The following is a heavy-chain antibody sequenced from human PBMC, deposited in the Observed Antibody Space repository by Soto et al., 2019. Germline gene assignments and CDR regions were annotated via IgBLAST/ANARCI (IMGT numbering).Heavy chain of an antibody. CDR2: ISGSGGST. D-gene: IGHD1-7*01. Sequence: GGSLRLSCAASGFTFSSYAMSWVRQAPGKGLEWVSAISGSGGSTYYADSVKGRFTISRDNSKNTLYLQMNSLRAEDTAVYYCAKDGVGELLHYYYGMDVWGQGTTVTVSS. CDR1: GFTFSSYA. J-gene: IGHJ6*02. CDR3: AKDGVGELLHYYYGMDV. V-gene: IGHV3-23*01.